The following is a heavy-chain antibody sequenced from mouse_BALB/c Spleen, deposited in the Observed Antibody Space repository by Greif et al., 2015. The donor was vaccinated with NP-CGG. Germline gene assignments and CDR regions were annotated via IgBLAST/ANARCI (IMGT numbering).Heavy chain of an antibody. V-gene: IGHV1-7*01. CDR1: GYTFTSYW. CDR3: AKSITTDYAMDY. Sequence: VQLQQSGAELAEPGASVKMSRKASGYTFTSYWMHWVKQRPGQGLEWIGYINPSTGYTEYNQKFKDKATLTADKSSSTADMQLSSLTSEDSAVYYCAKSITTDYAMDYWGQGTSVTVSS. CDR2: INPSTGYT. D-gene: IGHD1-2*01. J-gene: IGHJ4*01.